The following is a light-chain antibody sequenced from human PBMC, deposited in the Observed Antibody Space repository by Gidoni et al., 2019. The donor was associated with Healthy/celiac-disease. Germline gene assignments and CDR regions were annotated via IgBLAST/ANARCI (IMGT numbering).Light chain of an antibody. V-gene: IGKV1-5*01. J-gene: IGKJ1*01. Sequence: DIHMTQSPSTLSASVGDRVTITCRASQSISSWLAWYQQKPGKAPKLLIYDAPSLESGVPSRFSGSGSGTEFTLTISSLQPDDFATYYCQQYNSYSPTWTFGQGTKVEIK. CDR2: DAP. CDR3: QQYNSYSPTWT. CDR1: QSISSW.